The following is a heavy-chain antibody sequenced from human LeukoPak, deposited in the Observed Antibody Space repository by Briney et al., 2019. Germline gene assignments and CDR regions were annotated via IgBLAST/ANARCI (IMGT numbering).Heavy chain of an antibody. D-gene: IGHD6-19*01. CDR1: GYSISSGHY. CDR2: IYHSGNT. V-gene: IGHV4-38-2*02. Sequence: PSETLSLTCTVSGYSISSGHYWGWVRPPPGKGLEWIGIIYHSGNTYCNPSLKSRVTISVDTSKNQFSLNLSSVTAADTAVYYCARHGYIAVAGTVDYWGQGTLITVSS. CDR3: ARHGYIAVAGTVDY. J-gene: IGHJ4*02.